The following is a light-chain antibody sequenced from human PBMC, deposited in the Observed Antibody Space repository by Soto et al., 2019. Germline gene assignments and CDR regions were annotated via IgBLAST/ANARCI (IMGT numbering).Light chain of an antibody. CDR2: EVN. J-gene: IGLJ2*01. Sequence: QSALTQPPSASGSPGQSVAISCTGTSSDVGGNNYVSWYQQHPAKAPKLIIYEVNKRPSGVPDRFSGSKSGNTASLTVSGLQAEDEADYYCSSHAGSNHVVFGGGTKLTVL. V-gene: IGLV2-8*01. CDR3: SSHAGSNHVV. CDR1: SSDVGGNNY.